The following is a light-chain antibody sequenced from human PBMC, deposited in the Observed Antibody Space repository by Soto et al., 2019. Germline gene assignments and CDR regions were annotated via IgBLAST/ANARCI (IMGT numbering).Light chain of an antibody. V-gene: IGKV2-28*01. CDR3: MQSLQSPRT. CDR1: QSLLHYNGFNY. J-gene: IGKJ2*01. CDR2: LGS. Sequence: EIVMTQSPLSLPVTPGEPASISCRSSQSLLHYNGFNYLDWYLQKPGQSPQLLIYLGSNRASGVPDRFSGSGSGTGFALKISRVEAEDVGVYYCMQSLQSPRTVGQGTNLEIK.